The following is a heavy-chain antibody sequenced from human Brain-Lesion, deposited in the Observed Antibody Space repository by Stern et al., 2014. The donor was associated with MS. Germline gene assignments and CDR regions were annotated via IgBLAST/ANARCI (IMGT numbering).Heavy chain of an antibody. D-gene: IGHD1-26*01. CDR2: FDPEDGEP. J-gene: IGHJ4*02. Sequence: VQLVQSGAEVKKPGASVKVSCKVSGYTLTELSMHWVRQAPRKGLEWMGGFDPEDGEPIYAQKFRGRVTMTEDTSTDTAYMELSSLRSEDTAVYYCATLSPGAGGNYYRHFDYWGQGTLVTVSS. V-gene: IGHV1-24*01. CDR3: ATLSPGAGGNYYRHFDY. CDR1: GYTLTELS.